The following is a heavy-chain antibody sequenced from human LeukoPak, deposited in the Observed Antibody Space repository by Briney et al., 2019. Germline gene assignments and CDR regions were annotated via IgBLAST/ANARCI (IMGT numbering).Heavy chain of an antibody. Sequence: GGSLRLSCAAPGFTFSSYSMNWVRQAPGKGLEWVSYISSSSSTIYYADSVKGRFTISRDNARNSLYLQMNSLRAEDTAVYYCARRGIWTDMDVWGKGTTVTVSS. CDR3: ARRGIWTDMDV. J-gene: IGHJ6*03. CDR2: ISSSSSTI. D-gene: IGHD3/OR15-3a*01. CDR1: GFTFSSYS. V-gene: IGHV3-48*01.